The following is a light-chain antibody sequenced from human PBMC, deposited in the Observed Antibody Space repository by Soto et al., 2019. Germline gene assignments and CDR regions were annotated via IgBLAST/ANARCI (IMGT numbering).Light chain of an antibody. CDR2: GAY. Sequence: EVVMTQSPATLSVSPGERATLSCRASQSVNANLAWYQQKPGQAPRLLIHGAYNRATGIPARFSGSGFGTEFILPISSLQSEDFAVYYCQQYNTWLWTFGQGTKVEI. CDR3: QQYNTWLWT. CDR1: QSVNAN. V-gene: IGKV3-15*01. J-gene: IGKJ1*01.